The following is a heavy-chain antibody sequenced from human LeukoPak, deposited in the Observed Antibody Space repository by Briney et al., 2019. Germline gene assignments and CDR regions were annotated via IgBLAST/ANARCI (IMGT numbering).Heavy chain of an antibody. V-gene: IGHV6-1*01. D-gene: IGHD2-2*01. CDR1: GDSVSSNSVT. Sequence: SQTLSLTCAISGDSVSSNSVTWNWVRQSPSRGLEWLGRTYYRSTWYNDYAVSVRGRITVNPDTSKNQFSLHLNSVTPEDTAVYYCAGRLTQYDCFDPWGQGILVTVSS. CDR3: AGRLTQYDCFDP. CDR2: TYYRSTWYN. J-gene: IGHJ5*02.